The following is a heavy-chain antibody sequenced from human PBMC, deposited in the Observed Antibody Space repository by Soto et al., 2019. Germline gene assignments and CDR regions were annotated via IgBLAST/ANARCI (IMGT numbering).Heavy chain of an antibody. V-gene: IGHV1-18*01. CDR2: ISAYNGNT. D-gene: IGHD2-15*01. CDR3: ARALISGGSCCWLSGFDP. Sequence: GASVKVSCKASGYTFTSYGISWVRQAPGQGLEWMGWISAYNGNTNYAQKLQGRVTMTTDTSTSTAYMELRSLRSDDTAVYYCARALISGGSCCWLSGFDPWGQGTLVTVSS. J-gene: IGHJ5*02. CDR1: GYTFTSYG.